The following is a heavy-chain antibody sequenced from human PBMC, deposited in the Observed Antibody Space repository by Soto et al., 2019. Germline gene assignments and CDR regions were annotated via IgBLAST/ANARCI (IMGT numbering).Heavy chain of an antibody. V-gene: IGHV1-69*05. CDR3: ALAYYDFWSGTVRNWFDP. J-gene: IGHJ5*02. CDR2: IIPIFGTA. CDR1: GGTFSSYA. Sequence: SVKVSCKASGGTFSSYAISWVRQAPGQGLEWMGGIIPIFGTANYAQKFQGRVTITTDESTSTAYMELSSLRSEDTAVYYCALAYYDFWSGTVRNWFDPWGQGTLVTVSS. D-gene: IGHD3-3*01.